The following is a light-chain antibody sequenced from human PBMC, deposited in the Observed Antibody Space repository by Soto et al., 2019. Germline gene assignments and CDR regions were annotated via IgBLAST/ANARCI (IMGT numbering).Light chain of an antibody. Sequence: QSALTQPASVSGSPGQSITISCIGTSTDVGSYNLFSWYQQHPGKAPKLIIYEGTKRPAGVSNRFSGSKSGNKASLTVSGLQAEDEADYFCCSYAYTFSVFGGGTKLTVL. J-gene: IGLJ3*02. V-gene: IGLV2-23*01. CDR3: CSYAYTFSV. CDR1: STDVGSYNL. CDR2: EGT.